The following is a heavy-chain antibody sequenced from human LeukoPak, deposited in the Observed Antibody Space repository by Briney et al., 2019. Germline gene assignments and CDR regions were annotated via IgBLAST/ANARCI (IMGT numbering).Heavy chain of an antibody. V-gene: IGHV3-23*01. CDR1: GFDFSSYA. Sequence: GGSLRLSCAASGFDFSSYAVSWDRQAPGKGLEWVSAITGSGGSTYYADSAKGRFTVSRDNPRNTLYLQMNSLRAEDTAVYYCGKDEQGFGMQTSHWGQGTLVTVSS. CDR3: GKDEQGFGMQTSH. D-gene: IGHD1-14*01. J-gene: IGHJ4*02. CDR2: ITGSGGST.